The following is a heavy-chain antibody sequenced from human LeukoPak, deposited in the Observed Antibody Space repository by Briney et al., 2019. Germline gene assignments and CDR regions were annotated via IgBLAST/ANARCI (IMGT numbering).Heavy chain of an antibody. V-gene: IGHV3-9*01. Sequence: GRSLRLSCAASGFLFDDYAMHWVRQAPGKGLEWVSGISWNSGSIGYADSVKGRFTISRDNAKNSLYLQMNCLRAEDTALYYCAKGSPLYYYGSGPNFDYWGQGTLVTVSS. CDR1: GFLFDDYA. J-gene: IGHJ4*02. D-gene: IGHD3-10*01. CDR2: ISWNSGSI. CDR3: AKGSPLYYYGSGPNFDY.